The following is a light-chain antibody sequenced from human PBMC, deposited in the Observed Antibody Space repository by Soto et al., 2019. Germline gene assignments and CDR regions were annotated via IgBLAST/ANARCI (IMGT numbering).Light chain of an antibody. CDR2: EVS. CDR1: SSDVGGYNY. J-gene: IGLJ2*01. V-gene: IGLV2-14*01. CDR3: SSFTSRNTVV. Sequence: QSALTQPASVSGSPGQSITISCSGTSSDVGGYNYVSWYQHHPGQAPKLMIYEVSNRPSGVSNRFSGSKSGNTASLTISGLQAEDEADYYCSSFTSRNTVVFGGGTKVTVL.